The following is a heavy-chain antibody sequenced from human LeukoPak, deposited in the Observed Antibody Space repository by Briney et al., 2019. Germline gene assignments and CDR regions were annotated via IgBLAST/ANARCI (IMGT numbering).Heavy chain of an antibody. J-gene: IGHJ4*02. Sequence: PGGSLRLSCAASGFTFSSYEMNWVRQAPGKGLEWVSAISGSGGSTYYADSVKGRFTISRDNSKNTLYLQMNSLRAEDTAVYYCAKDYYTRSSGCYDYWGQGTLVTVSS. CDR1: GFTFSSYE. CDR2: ISGSGGST. D-gene: IGHD6-19*01. V-gene: IGHV3-23*01. CDR3: AKDYYTRSSGCYDY.